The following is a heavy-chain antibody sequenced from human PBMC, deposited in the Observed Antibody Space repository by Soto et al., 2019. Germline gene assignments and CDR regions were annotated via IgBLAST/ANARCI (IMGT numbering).Heavy chain of an antibody. CDR3: ARGVDYFDY. Sequence: QVQLVESGGGVVQPGRSLRLSCAASGFTFNRYGMHWVRQAPGKGLEWVAVIWYDGSSEYYADSVKGRFTISRDNSKNTLFLQMNSLRAEDTAVYYCARGVDYFDYWGQGTVVTVSS. CDR2: IWYDGSSE. CDR1: GFTFNRYG. J-gene: IGHJ4*02. V-gene: IGHV3-33*01.